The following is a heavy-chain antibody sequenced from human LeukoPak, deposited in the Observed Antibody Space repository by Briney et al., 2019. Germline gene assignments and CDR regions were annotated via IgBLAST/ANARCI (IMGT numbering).Heavy chain of an antibody. CDR1: AFTVSSNY. Sequence: PGGSLRLSCAASAFTVSSNYMSWVRQAPGKGLEWGSLFYSTDTTYYADSVKGRFTISRDNSKNTLYLQMNSLRAEDTAMYYCARSSWPYYFDYWGQGTLVTVSS. CDR2: FYSTDTT. J-gene: IGHJ4*02. D-gene: IGHD5-12*01. V-gene: IGHV3-53*01. CDR3: ARSSWPYYFDY.